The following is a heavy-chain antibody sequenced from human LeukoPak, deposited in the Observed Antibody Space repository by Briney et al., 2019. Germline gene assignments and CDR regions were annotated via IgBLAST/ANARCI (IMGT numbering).Heavy chain of an antibody. Sequence: SETLSLTCTVSGGSISSYYWSCIRQPPGKGLEWIGYIYYSGSTNYNPSLKSRVTISVDTSKNQFSLKLSSVTAADTAVYYCARGHSSSWYRWFDPWGQGTLVTVSS. V-gene: IGHV4-59*01. CDR2: IYYSGST. CDR1: GGSISSYY. CDR3: ARGHSSSWYRWFDP. D-gene: IGHD6-13*01. J-gene: IGHJ5*02.